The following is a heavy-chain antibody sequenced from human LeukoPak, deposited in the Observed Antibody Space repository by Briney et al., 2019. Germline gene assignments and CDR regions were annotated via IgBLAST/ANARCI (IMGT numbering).Heavy chain of an antibody. V-gene: IGHV4-59*08. CDR2: IYQSGST. Sequence: SQTLSLTCTVSGGSISFSWSWFRQSPGKGLEWIGQIYQSGSTDYNPSLSSRVTISRDTSKDQFSLQLTSVTAADTAVYYCARHSDRWRYAMDVWGQGTTVTVSS. D-gene: IGHD1-26*01. CDR3: ARHSDRWRYAMDV. CDR1: GGSISFS. J-gene: IGHJ6*02.